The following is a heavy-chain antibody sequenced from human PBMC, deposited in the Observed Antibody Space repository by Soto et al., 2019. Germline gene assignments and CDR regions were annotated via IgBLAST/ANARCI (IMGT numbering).Heavy chain of an antibody. CDR3: ASASMVYSHAFDI. CDR1: GGTFSTYG. J-gene: IGHJ3*02. V-gene: IGHV1-69*12. Sequence: QVQLVQSGAEVKKPGSSVKVSCKSSGGTFSTYGFSWVRQAPGQGLEWMGGIIPMFRTPVYAQKFQDRFTITADESTRTAYMELSSLRSEDTAVYYCASASMVYSHAFDIWGQGTVVTVSS. CDR2: IIPMFRTP. D-gene: IGHD3-10*01.